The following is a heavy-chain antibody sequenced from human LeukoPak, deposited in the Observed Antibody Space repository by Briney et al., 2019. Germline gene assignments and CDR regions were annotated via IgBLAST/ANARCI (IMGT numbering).Heavy chain of an antibody. CDR3: ARLGPAAGTSFDY. V-gene: IGHV4-59*08. D-gene: IGHD6-13*01. CDR1: AGSISNYY. CDR2: ISYSGST. Sequence: KASETLSLTCTVSAGSISNYYWSWIRQPPGKGLEWIGYISYSGSTNYNPSLKSRVTISVDTSKNQFFLKLSSVTAADTAVYYCARLGPAAGTSFDYWGQGTLVTVSS. J-gene: IGHJ4*02.